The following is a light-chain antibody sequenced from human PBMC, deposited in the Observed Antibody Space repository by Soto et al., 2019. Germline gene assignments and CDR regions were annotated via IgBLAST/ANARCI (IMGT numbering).Light chain of an antibody. CDR2: RAS. V-gene: IGKV3-15*01. CDR3: HQYSNWPLWT. Sequence: EIVMTQFPATLSVSPGERATLSCRASQSLSDNLAWYQQRPGQAPRLLFYRASTRATGVPARFSASGSGTEFTLTISSLQSEDSAVYYCHQYSNWPLWTFGPGTKVEIK. CDR1: QSLSDN. J-gene: IGKJ1*01.